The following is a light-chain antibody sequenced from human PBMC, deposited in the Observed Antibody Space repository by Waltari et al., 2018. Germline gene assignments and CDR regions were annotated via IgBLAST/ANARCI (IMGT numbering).Light chain of an antibody. V-gene: IGKV1-5*03. CDR1: QSISVW. Sequence: DIQMTQSPSTLSASVGDRVTITCRASQSISVWLAWYQQKPGRVPKLLIFRASSLESGVPSRFSGSGSGTEFTLTISSLQPDDFATYYCQQYDSYSTTFGGGTKVEIK. J-gene: IGKJ4*01. CDR3: QQYDSYSTT. CDR2: RAS.